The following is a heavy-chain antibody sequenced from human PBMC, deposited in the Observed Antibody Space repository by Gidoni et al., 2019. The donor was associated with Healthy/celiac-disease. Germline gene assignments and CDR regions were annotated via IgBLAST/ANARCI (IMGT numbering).Heavy chain of an antibody. V-gene: IGHV3-48*02. D-gene: IGHD6-13*01. CDR1: GFTFSSYS. Sequence: EVQLVESGGGLVQAGGSLVLSCAAPGFTFSSYSMNWVRQAPGKGLEWVSYISSSSSTIYYADSVKGRFTISRDNAKNSLYLQMNSLRDEDTAVYYCARVKAGIAAAGPSDYWGQGTLVTVSS. CDR3: ARVKAGIAAAGPSDY. CDR2: ISSSSSTI. J-gene: IGHJ4*02.